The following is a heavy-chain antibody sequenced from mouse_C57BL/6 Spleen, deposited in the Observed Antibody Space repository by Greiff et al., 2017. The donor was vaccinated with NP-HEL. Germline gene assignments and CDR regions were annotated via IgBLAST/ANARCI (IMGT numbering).Heavy chain of an antibody. CDR2: IDPSDSYT. D-gene: IGHD4-1*01. V-gene: IGHV1-69*01. CDR1: GYTFTSYW. Sequence: QVQLQQPGAELVMPGASVKLSCKASGYTFTSYWMHWVKQRPGQGLEWIGEIDPSDSYTNYNQKFKGKSTLTVDKSSSTAYMQLSSLTSEDSAVYYCARWDWGAMDYWGQGTSVTVSS. J-gene: IGHJ4*01. CDR3: ARWDWGAMDY.